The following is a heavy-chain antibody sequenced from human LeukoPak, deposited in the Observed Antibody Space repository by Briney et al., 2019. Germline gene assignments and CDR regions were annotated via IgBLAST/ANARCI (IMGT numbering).Heavy chain of an antibody. CDR2: ISGSGGST. V-gene: IGHV3-23*01. Sequence: GGSLRLSCAASGFTFSTYVMSWVRQAPGKGLEWVSAISGSGGSTYYADSVRGRFTISRDNSKNTLDLQMNSLRTEDTAVYYCVKTSGWPYYFDYWGQGTLVSVSS. CDR1: GFTFSTYV. J-gene: IGHJ4*02. D-gene: IGHD6-19*01. CDR3: VKTSGWPYYFDY.